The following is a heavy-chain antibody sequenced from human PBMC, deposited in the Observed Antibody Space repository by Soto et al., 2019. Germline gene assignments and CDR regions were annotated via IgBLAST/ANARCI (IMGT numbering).Heavy chain of an antibody. J-gene: IGHJ4*02. D-gene: IGHD3-3*01. CDR3: ARAVNDFWSGFSYYFDY. V-gene: IGHV4-59*01. CDR2: IYYSVTT. CDR1: GAPISGNY. Sequence: SETLSLTCTVAGAPISGNYWTWIRQPPGKGLEWIGYIYYSVTTKYNPSLESRLTISVDTSKNQFSLKLSSVTAADTAVYYCARAVNDFWSGFSYYFDYWGQGALVTVSS.